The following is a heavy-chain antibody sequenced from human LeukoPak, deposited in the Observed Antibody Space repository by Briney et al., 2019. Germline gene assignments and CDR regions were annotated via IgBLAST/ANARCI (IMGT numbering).Heavy chain of an antibody. J-gene: IGHJ5*02. V-gene: IGHV3-74*01. CDR2: SNEDGSTT. D-gene: IGHD5-12*01. CDR3: AKDGYSSDYVDWFDP. Sequence: GGSLRLSCSASGLTLSGYWMHWVRQAPGKGLVWVSRSNEDGSTTNYADSVKGRFTISRDNSKNTLYLQMNSLRAEDTAVYYCAKDGYSSDYVDWFDPWGQGTLVTVSS. CDR1: GLTLSGYW.